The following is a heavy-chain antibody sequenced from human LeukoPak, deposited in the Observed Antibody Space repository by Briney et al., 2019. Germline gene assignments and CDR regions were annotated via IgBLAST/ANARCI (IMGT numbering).Heavy chain of an antibody. Sequence: GASVKVSCKASGGTFSSYAISWVRQAPGQGLEWMGRIIPIFGTANYAQKFQGRVTITTDESTSTAYMELSSLRSEDTAVYYCARPKVGAINSGAFDIWGQGTMVTVSS. CDR3: ARPKVGAINSGAFDI. V-gene: IGHV1-69*05. CDR2: IIPIFGTA. CDR1: GGTFSSYA. D-gene: IGHD1-26*01. J-gene: IGHJ3*02.